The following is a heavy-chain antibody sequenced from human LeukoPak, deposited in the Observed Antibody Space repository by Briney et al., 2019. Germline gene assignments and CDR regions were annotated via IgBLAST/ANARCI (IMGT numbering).Heavy chain of an antibody. D-gene: IGHD3-10*01. V-gene: IGHV4-34*01. J-gene: IGHJ6*03. CDR2: INHSGST. CDR1: GGSFSGCY. CDR3: ARRGSWFGEFLLNYYYYYMDV. Sequence: PSETLSLTCAVYGGSFSGCYWSWIRQPPGKGLEWIGEINHSGSTNYNPSVKSRVTISVDTSKNQFSLKLSSVTAADTAVYYCARRGSWFGEFLLNYYYYYMDVWGKGTTVTISS.